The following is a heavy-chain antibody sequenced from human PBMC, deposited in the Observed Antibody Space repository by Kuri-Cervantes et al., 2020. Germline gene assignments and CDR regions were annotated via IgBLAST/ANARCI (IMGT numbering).Heavy chain of an antibody. CDR2: ISYDGSNK. Sequence: GGSLRLSCAASGFTFSDYYMSWIRQAPGKGLEWVAVISYDGSNKYYADSVKGRFTISRDNSKNTLYLQMNSLRAEDTAVYYCAKVQKKATETSYDYYYYGMDVWGQGTTVTVSS. CDR1: GFTFSDYY. D-gene: IGHD4-17*01. CDR3: AKVQKKATETSYDYYYYGMDV. J-gene: IGHJ6*02. V-gene: IGHV3-30*18.